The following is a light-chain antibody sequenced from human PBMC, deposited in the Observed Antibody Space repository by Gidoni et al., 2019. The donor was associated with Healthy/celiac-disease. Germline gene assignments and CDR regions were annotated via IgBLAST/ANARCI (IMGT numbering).Light chain of an antibody. Sequence: DIVMTQSPDSLAVSLGEMATINCKYSQSVLYSSNNKPSVAWYQQKQGQPPNLLIYWASTRESVVPYRFSGSGSGTDFTLTISSLQAEYVAVYYCQQYYSTPRSTFXGXTKVEIK. CDR2: WAS. V-gene: IGKV4-1*01. CDR3: QQYYSTPRST. J-gene: IGKJ4*01. CDR1: QSVLYSSNNKPS.